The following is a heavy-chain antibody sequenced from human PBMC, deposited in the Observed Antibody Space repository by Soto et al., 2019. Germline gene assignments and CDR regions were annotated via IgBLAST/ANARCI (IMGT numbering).Heavy chain of an antibody. CDR3: AKPGIAVAGTGGFDY. V-gene: IGHV3-53*05. CDR2: IYSGGST. Sequence: PGGSLRLSCAASGFTVSSNYMSWVRQAPGKGLEWVSVIYSGGSTYYADSVKGRFTISRDNSKNTLYLQMNSLRSEDTAVYYCAKPGIAVAGTGGFDYWGQGTLVTVSS. CDR1: GFTVSSNY. J-gene: IGHJ4*02. D-gene: IGHD6-19*01.